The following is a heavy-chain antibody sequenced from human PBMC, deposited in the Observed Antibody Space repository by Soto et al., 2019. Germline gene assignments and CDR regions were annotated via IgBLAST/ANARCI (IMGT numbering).Heavy chain of an antibody. CDR3: ARAGGLNAY. Sequence: EVQLVESGGGLIQPGGALRLTCTASGFSLSHYWMHWIRQAPGKGLVWVSGINRDGSSTDYAPSVKGRFTISRDNAKNTLSRPMTSLAADEPAGYYCARAGGLNAYWGRAPVVTVSS. CDR2: INRDGSST. D-gene: IGHD3-16*01. CDR1: GFSLSHYW. J-gene: IGHJ4*02. V-gene: IGHV3-74*01.